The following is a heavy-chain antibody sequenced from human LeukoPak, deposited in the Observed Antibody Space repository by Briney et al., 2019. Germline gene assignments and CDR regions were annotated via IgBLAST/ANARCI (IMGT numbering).Heavy chain of an antibody. V-gene: IGHV5-51*01. J-gene: IGHJ6*02. CDR3: ARHGQYYYYGMDV. CDR2: IYPGHSDT. CDR1: GYSFTSYW. Sequence: GGSLRLSCKGSGYSFTSYWIGWVRQMPGKGLEWMGIIYPGHSDTRYSPSFQGQVTISADKSISTAYLQWSSLKASDTAMYYCARHGQYYYYGMDVWGQGTTVTVSS.